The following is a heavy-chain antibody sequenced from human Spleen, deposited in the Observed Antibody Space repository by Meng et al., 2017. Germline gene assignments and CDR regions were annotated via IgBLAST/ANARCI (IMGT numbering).Heavy chain of an antibody. D-gene: IGHD4-11*01. CDR3: ARGPTTMAHDFDY. CDR2: INHSGST. CDR1: GGVCSDYS. Sequence: VHVQTWGAGLLKPSEAPSLTCVVSGGVCSDYSWSWIRQPPAKGLEWIGEINHSGSTNYNPSLESRATISVDTSQNNLSLKLSAVTAADSAVYYCARGPTTMAHDFDYWGQGTLVTVSS. J-gene: IGHJ4*02. V-gene: IGHV4-34*01.